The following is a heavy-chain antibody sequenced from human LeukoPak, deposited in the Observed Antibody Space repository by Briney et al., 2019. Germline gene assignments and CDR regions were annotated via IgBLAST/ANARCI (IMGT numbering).Heavy chain of an antibody. CDR2: ISYDGSNK. Sequence: GGSLRLSCAASGFIFRNYGMHWVRQAPGKGLEWVAVISYDGSNKYYADSVKGRFTISRDNSRNMLYLQMNSLRAEDTAVYYSTRDWNDLDYWGQGGLVGVSS. CDR3: TRDWNDLDY. CDR1: GFIFRNYG. J-gene: IGHJ4*02. V-gene: IGHV3-30*03. D-gene: IGHD1-1*01.